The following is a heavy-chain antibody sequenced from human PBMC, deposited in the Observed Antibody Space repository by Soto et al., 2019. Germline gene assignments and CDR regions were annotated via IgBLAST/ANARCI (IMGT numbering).Heavy chain of an antibody. CDR3: AKDLVSSSWYTKYNWFDP. V-gene: IGHV3-23*01. Sequence: RLSCAASGFTFSSYAMSWVRQAPGKGLEWVSAISGSGGSTYYADSVKGRFTISRDNSKNTLYLQMNSLRAEDTAVYYCAKDLVSSSWYTKYNWFDPWGQGTLVTVSS. D-gene: IGHD6-13*01. CDR2: ISGSGGST. J-gene: IGHJ5*02. CDR1: GFTFSSYA.